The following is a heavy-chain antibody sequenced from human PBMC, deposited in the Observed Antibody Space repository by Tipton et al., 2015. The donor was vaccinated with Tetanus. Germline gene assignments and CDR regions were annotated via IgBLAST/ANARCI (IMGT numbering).Heavy chain of an antibody. CDR1: GFTLSTYW. CDR3: ARAHLIASRMSPWGT. CDR2: IKQDGSEK. D-gene: IGHD3-16*01. J-gene: IGHJ5*02. V-gene: IGHV3-7*01. Sequence: SLRLSCAASGFTLSTYWMSWVRQAPGKGLEWVASIKQDGSEKYYVDSVKGRFTISRDNAKNSLHLQMNSLTAEDTAVYHCARAHLIASRMSPWGTWGQGTLVTVSS.